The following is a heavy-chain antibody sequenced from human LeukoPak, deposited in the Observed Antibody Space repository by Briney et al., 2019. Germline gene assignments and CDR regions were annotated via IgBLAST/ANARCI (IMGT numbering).Heavy chain of an antibody. CDR1: GGSFSGYY. CDR3: ARPHYDILTGYFNDAFDI. CDR2: INHSGST. V-gene: IGHV4-34*01. D-gene: IGHD3-9*01. J-gene: IGHJ3*02. Sequence: SETLSLTCAVYGGSFSGYYWSWIRQPPGKGREWIGEINHSGSTNYNPSLKSRVTISVDTSKNQFSLKLSSVTAADTAVYYCARPHYDILTGYFNDAFDIWGQGTMVTVSS.